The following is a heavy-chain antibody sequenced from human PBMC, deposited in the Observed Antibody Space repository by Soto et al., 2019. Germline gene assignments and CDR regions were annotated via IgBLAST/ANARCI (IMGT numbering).Heavy chain of an antibody. Sequence: PGGSLRLSCAASGFTVSSNYMSWVRQAPGKGLEWVSVIYSGGSTYYADSVKGRFTISRDNSKNTLYLQMNSLRAEDTAVYYCARDSIAVADHYYFDYWGQGTLVTVSS. CDR2: IYSGGST. V-gene: IGHV3-66*01. CDR1: GFTVSSNY. CDR3: ARDSIAVADHYYFDY. D-gene: IGHD6-19*01. J-gene: IGHJ4*02.